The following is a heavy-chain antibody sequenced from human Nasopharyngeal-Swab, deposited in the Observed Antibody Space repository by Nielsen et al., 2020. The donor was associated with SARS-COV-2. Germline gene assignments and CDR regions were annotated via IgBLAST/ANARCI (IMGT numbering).Heavy chain of an antibody. CDR1: GGSISSSNW. CDR3: ARHMLGGPTASDI. V-gene: IGHV4-4*02. D-gene: IGHD2-8*01. Sequence: GSLRLSCAVSGGSISSSNWWSWVRQPPGKGLEWIGEIYHSGSTNYNPSLTSRVTISVDKSKNQFSLKLRSVTAADTAVFYCARHMLGGPTASDIWGQGTVVTVSS. CDR2: IYHSGST. J-gene: IGHJ3*02.